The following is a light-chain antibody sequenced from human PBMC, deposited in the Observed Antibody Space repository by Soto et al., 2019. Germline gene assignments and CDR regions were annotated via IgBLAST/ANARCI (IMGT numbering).Light chain of an antibody. V-gene: IGLV2-14*01. J-gene: IGLJ1*01. CDR3: SSYTSSSTLV. CDR1: SSDVGAYNY. CDR2: EVS. Sequence: QSVLTQPASVSGSPGQSITLSCTGTSSDVGAYNYVSWFQQHPGKAPKLMIYEVSDRPSGVSNRFSGSKSGNTASLTISGLQAEDEADYYCSSYTSSSTLVFGTGTKLTVL.